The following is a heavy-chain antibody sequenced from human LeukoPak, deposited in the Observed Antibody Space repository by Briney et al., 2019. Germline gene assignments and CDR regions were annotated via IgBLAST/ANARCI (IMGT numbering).Heavy chain of an antibody. D-gene: IGHD2-2*01. Sequence: GGSLRLSWAASGFTFSSYAMSWVRQAPEKGLEWVSAISGSGGSTYYADSVKGRFTISRDNSKNTLYLQMNSLRAEDTAVYYCAKRGAGSSTIRWFDPWGQGTLVTVSS. CDR1: GFTFSSYA. CDR2: ISGSGGST. CDR3: AKRGAGSSTIRWFDP. J-gene: IGHJ5*02. V-gene: IGHV3-23*01.